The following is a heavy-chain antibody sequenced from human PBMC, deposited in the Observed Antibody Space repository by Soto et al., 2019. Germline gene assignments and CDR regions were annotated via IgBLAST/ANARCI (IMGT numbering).Heavy chain of an antibody. J-gene: IGHJ4*02. D-gene: IGHD3-10*01. Sequence: RQPPGKGLEWIGTIYYGGSTYYNPSLKSRVTISVDTSKNQFSLKLSSVTAADTAVYYCARVGGFGATTIDYWGQGTLVTVSS. CDR3: ARVGGFGATTIDY. V-gene: IGHV4-30-4*01. CDR2: IYYGGST.